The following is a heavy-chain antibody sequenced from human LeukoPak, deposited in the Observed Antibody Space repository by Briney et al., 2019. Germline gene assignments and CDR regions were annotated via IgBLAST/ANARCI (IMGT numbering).Heavy chain of an antibody. Sequence: PGGSLRLSCAASVFTFSSYSMKWVRQAPWKGREWVSSISSSTSYIYYADSVKGRFTISRDNAKNSLYLQMNSLRAEDTAVYSCAREGGPYSSSWYAYFQHWGQGTLVTVSS. V-gene: IGHV3-21*01. CDR3: AREGGPYSSSWYAYFQH. CDR1: VFTFSSYS. J-gene: IGHJ1*01. D-gene: IGHD6-13*01. CDR2: ISSSTSYI.